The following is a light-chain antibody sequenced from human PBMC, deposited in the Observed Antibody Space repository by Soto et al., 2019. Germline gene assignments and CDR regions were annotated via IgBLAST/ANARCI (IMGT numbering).Light chain of an antibody. J-gene: IGKJ5*01. CDR1: QSVSNNY. CDR2: DAS. V-gene: IGKV3-20*01. Sequence: EIVLTQSPDTLSLSPGERAALSCRASQSVSNNYLAWYQQKPGQAPRLLIYDASSRATGIPDRFSGSGSGTEFTLTISRLEAEDFPVYYCQQYGSSPRVTFGQGTRLEIK. CDR3: QQYGSSPRVT.